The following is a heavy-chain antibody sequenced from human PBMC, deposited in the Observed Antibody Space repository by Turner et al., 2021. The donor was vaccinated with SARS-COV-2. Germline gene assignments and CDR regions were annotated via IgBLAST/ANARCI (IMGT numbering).Heavy chain of an antibody. D-gene: IGHD2-2*02. CDR2: IKPYNGNT. CDR1: GYTFTNYG. J-gene: IGHJ6*02. V-gene: IGHV1-18*01. CDR3: ATIHCSSTSCYSTHYGVDV. Sequence: QVQLVQSGAEVKKPGASVKVSFKASGYTFTNYGISWVRQAPGQGLEWIGWIKPYNGNTNCAQKLQGRVTMTTGTSTSTAYMELRSLKSNDTAVYYCATIHCSSTSCYSTHYGVDVWGQGTTVTVSS.